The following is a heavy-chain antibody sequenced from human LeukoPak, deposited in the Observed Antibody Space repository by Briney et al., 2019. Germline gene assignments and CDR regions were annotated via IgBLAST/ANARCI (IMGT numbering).Heavy chain of an antibody. CDR2: ITGSGDTT. J-gene: IGHJ4*02. D-gene: IGHD3-9*01. V-gene: IGHV3-23*01. CDR1: GFIFRNYA. Sequence: GASLRLSCAASGFIFRNYAMSWVRQAPGKGLEWVSAITGSGDTTYNADSVKGRFTISRDNSKNTLYVEMNTLRAEDTAVYYCAKWGDYDILTGYYVSDFWGQGTLVTVSS. CDR3: AKWGDYDILTGYYVSDF.